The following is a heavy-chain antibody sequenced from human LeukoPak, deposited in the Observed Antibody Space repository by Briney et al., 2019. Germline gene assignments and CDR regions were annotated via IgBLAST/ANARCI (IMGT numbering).Heavy chain of an antibody. V-gene: IGHV3-30*02. CDR1: GFTVSSYG. Sequence: PGGSLRLSCAASGFTVSSYGMHWVRQAPGKGLEWVAFIRYDGSNKYYADSVKGRFTISRDNSKNTLYLQMNSLRAGDTSVYYCAKVMETWVEYFDYWGQGTLVTVSS. D-gene: IGHD1-1*01. CDR3: AKVMETWVEYFDY. J-gene: IGHJ4*02. CDR2: IRYDGSNK.